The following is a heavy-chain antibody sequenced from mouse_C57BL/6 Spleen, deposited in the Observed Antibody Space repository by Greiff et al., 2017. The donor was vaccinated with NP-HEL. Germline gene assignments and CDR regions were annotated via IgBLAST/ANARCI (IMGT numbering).Heavy chain of an antibody. CDR3: AKSGSERYFDV. CDR2: IYPGDGDT. V-gene: IGHV1-82*01. J-gene: IGHJ1*03. Sequence: QVQLQQSGPELVKPGASVKISCKASGYAFSSSWMNWVKQRPGKGLEWIGRIYPGDGDTNYNGKFKGKATLTADKSSSTAYMQLSSLTSEDSAVNFCAKSGSERYFDVWGTGTTVTVSS. CDR1: GYAFSSSW. D-gene: IGHD1-3*01.